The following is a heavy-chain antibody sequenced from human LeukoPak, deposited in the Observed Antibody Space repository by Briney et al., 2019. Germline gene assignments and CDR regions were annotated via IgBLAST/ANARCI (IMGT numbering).Heavy chain of an antibody. Sequence: GGSLRLSCAASGFTVNNDYMSWVRQAPGRGLEWVSVIFSGGNTYYADSVKGRFTISRDNSKNTLSLQMNSLRAEDTAVYYCARDSGSGYYSLFDYWGQGTLVTVSS. J-gene: IGHJ4*02. CDR3: ARDSGSGYYSLFDY. CDR2: IFSGGNT. D-gene: IGHD3-22*01. CDR1: GFTVNNDY. V-gene: IGHV3-53*01.